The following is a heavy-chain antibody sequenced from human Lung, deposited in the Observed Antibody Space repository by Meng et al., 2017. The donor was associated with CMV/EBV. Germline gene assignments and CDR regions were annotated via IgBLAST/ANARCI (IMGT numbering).Heavy chain of an antibody. CDR3: AGQYSTTYSFYFEY. J-gene: IGHJ4*02. Sequence: GESLKISCLVSGLTFSSYDIHWVRQAPGKGLEWVALITSDGNDKYYADSVKGRFTISRDNSKNTLYLQMHSLGGDDTAVYYCAGQYSTTYSFYFEYWGQGTXVTVSS. D-gene: IGHD2-2*01. V-gene: IGHV3-30*02. CDR1: GLTFSSYD. CDR2: ITSDGNDK.